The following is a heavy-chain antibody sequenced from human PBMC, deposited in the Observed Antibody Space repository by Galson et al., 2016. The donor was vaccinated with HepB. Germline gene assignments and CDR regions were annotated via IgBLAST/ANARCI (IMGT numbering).Heavy chain of an antibody. V-gene: IGHV3-7*03. CDR1: GFTLSRYW. CDR2: INEDGSGK. CDR3: ARTYCGGDCITYDF. J-gene: IGHJ4*02. Sequence: LRLSCAASGFTLSRYWMSWVRQAPGKGLEWVANINEDGSGKYYLESVKGRFTISRDNAKRSIYLQMNSLRVADTAVYYCARTYCGGDCITYDFWGQGALVIVSS. D-gene: IGHD2-21*02.